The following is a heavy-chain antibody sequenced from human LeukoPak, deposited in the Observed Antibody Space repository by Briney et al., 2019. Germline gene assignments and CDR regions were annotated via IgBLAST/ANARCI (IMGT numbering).Heavy chain of an antibody. J-gene: IGHJ4*02. V-gene: IGHV3-21*04. CDR2: ISSRSSYI. D-gene: IGHD2-15*01. CDR1: GFTFSSYS. CDR3: ARSGLNRFDY. Sequence: GGSLRLSCAASGFTFSSYSMNWVRQAPGKGLEWVSSISSRSSYIYYADSVKGRFTISRDNAKNSLYLQMNSLRAEDTAIYYCARSGLNRFDYWGQGTLVTVSS.